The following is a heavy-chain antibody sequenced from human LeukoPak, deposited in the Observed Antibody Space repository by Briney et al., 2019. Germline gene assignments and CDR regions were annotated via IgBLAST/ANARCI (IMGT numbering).Heavy chain of an antibody. J-gene: IGHJ1*01. V-gene: IGHV1-2*06. CDR3: AAGGSSSSSDEFFQH. Sequence: ASVKVSCKASGYTFTGYYMHWVRQAPGQGLEWMGRINPKSGGTNYAQKFQGRVTMSRDTSISTAYMELTRLRSDDTAVYYCAAGGSSSSSDEFFQHWGQGTLVTVSS. D-gene: IGHD6-6*01. CDR2: INPKSGGT. CDR1: GYTFTGYY.